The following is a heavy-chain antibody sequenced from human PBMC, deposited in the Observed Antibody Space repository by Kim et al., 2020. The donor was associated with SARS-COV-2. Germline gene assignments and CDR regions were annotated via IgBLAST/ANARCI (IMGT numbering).Heavy chain of an antibody. CDR2: IYYSGST. Sequence: SETLSLTCTVSGGSISSSSYYWGWIRQPPGKGLEWIGSIYYSGSTYYNPSLKSRVTISVDTSKNQFSLKLSSVTAADTAVYYCARDWRRGFGELFHFHYGMDVWGQGTTVTVSS. CDR1: GGSISSSSYY. D-gene: IGHD3-10*01. J-gene: IGHJ6*02. CDR3: ARDWRRGFGELFHFHYGMDV. V-gene: IGHV4-39*07.